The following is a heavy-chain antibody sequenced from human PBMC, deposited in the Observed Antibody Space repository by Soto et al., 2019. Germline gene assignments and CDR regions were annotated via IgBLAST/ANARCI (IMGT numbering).Heavy chain of an antibody. CDR1: GYSFTSYW. D-gene: IGHD1-1*01. CDR3: ARLQTQYYYYCGMDV. Sequence: GESLKISCQGSGYSFTSYWIGWVRQMPGKGLEWMGIIYPGDSDTRYSPSFQGQVTISADKSISTAYLHWSSLKGSDTAMYYCARLQTQYYYYCGMDVWGQGTTDTVSS. V-gene: IGHV5-51*01. CDR2: IYPGDSDT. J-gene: IGHJ6*02.